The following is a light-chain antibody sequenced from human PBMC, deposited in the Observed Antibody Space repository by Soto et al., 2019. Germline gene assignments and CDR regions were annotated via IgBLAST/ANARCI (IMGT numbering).Light chain of an antibody. J-gene: IGKJ2*01. CDR1: QSVSSY. CDR2: GAS. CDR3: QQYGSSTRT. Sequence: EIVLTQSPGTLSLSPGERATLSCWASQSVSSYLAWYQQKPGQAPRLLIYGASSRATGIPDRFSGSGSGTDFTLTIRRLEPEDLAVYYCQQYGSSTRTFGQGTRLEIK. V-gene: IGKV3-20*01.